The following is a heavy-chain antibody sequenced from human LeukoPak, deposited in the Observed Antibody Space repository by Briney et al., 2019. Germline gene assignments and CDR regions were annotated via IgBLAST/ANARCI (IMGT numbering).Heavy chain of an antibody. V-gene: IGHV4-34*01. CDR2: INYSGST. CDR3: ARLTSSWYVYYYYGMDV. D-gene: IGHD6-13*01. Sequence: SSETLSLTCAVYGGSFSGYYWSWIRQPPGKGLEWIGEINYSGSTNYNPSLKSRATISVDTSKNQFSLKLSSVTAADTAVYYCARLTSSWYVYYYYGMDVWGQGTTVTVSS. J-gene: IGHJ6*02. CDR1: GGSFSGYY.